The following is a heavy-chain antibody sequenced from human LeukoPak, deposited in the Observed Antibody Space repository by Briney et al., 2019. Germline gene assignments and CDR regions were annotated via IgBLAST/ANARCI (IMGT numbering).Heavy chain of an antibody. D-gene: IGHD4-23*01. CDR2: IIPILGIA. Sequence: SVKVSCKASGGTFSSYTISWVRQAPGQGLEWMGRIIPILGIANYAQKFQGSVTITADKSTSTAYMELSSLRSEDTAVYYCARDRGGTVVTPTHYMDVWGKGTTVTVSS. J-gene: IGHJ6*03. V-gene: IGHV1-69*04. CDR3: ARDRGGTVVTPTHYMDV. CDR1: GGTFSSYT.